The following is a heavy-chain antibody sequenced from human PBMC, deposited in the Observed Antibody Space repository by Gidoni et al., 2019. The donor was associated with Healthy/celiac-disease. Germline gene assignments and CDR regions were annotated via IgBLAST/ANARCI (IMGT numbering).Heavy chain of an antibody. CDR3: AKDRPDAVGIDY. CDR2: ISYDGSNK. J-gene: IGHJ4*02. D-gene: IGHD6-19*01. V-gene: IGHV3-30*18. Sequence: QVQLVESGGGVVQPGRSLRLSCAASGFTFSSYGMHWVRQAPGKGLEWVAVISYDGSNKYYADSVKGRFTISRDNSKNTLYLQMNSLRAEDTAVYYCAKDRPDAVGIDYWGQGTLVTVSS. CDR1: GFTFSSYG.